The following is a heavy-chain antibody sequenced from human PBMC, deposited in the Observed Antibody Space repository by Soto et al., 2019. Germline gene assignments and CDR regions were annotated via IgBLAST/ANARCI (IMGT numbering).Heavy chain of an antibody. V-gene: IGHV3-30-3*01. CDR3: ARGDCSGGSCYSDSAFDI. D-gene: IGHD2-15*01. CDR1: GFTFSSYA. CDR2: ISYDGSNK. J-gene: IGHJ3*02. Sequence: GGSLRLSCAASGFTFSSYAMHWVRQAPGKGLEWVAVISYDGSNKYYADSVKGRFTISRDNSKNTLYLQMNSLRAEDTAVYYCARGDCSGGSCYSDSAFDIWGQGTMVTVS.